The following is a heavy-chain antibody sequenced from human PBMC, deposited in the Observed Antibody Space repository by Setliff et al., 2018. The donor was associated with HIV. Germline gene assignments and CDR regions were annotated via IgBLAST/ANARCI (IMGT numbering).Heavy chain of an antibody. J-gene: IGHJ4*02. V-gene: IGHV3-23*01. D-gene: IGHD3-22*01. CDR2: ISGYGYST. CDR3: AKAGSWDYYDSSGYYHFDN. Sequence: PGGSLRLSCAASGFTFSSHAVSWVRQAPGKGLEWVSAISGYGYSTYYADSVKGRFTMSRDNSKNTLYLQMNSLRAEDTAVYHCAKAGSWDYYDSSGYYHFDNWGQGTLVTVSS. CDR1: GFTFSSHA.